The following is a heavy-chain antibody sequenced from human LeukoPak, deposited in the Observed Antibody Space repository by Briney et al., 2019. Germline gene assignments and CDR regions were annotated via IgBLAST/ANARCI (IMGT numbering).Heavy chain of an antibody. V-gene: IGHV3-7*05. CDR1: GFTFSNYA. CDR3: ARDGPHYDFWSGPAY. CDR2: INEDGSEK. Sequence: PGGSLRLSCAASGFTFSNYAMSWVRQAPGKGLEWVANINEDGSEKYYVESVKGRFTVSRDNAKNSLYLQMDSLRAEDTAVYYCARDGPHYDFWSGPAYWGQGTLVTVSS. D-gene: IGHD3-3*01. J-gene: IGHJ4*02.